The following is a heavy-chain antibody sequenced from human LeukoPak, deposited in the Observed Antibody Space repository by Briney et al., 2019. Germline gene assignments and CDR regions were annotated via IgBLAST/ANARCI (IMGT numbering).Heavy chain of an antibody. Sequence: GGSLRLSCAASGFTFSSYAMHWVRQAPGKGLEYVSAISSNGGSTYYANSVKGRSTISRDNSKNTLYLQMGSLRAEDMAVYYCARESGTLSGDYDYYYYGMDVWGQGTTVTVSS. D-gene: IGHD4-17*01. CDR1: GFTFSSYA. CDR2: ISSNGGST. V-gene: IGHV3-64*01. CDR3: ARESGTLSGDYDYYYYGMDV. J-gene: IGHJ6*02.